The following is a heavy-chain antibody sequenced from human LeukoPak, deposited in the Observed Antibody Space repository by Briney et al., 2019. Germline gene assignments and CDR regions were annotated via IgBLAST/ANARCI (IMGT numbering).Heavy chain of an antibody. CDR2: IYSGGST. CDR3: ARITTGTIDY. Sequence: GGSLRLSCAASGFTVGSNYMSWVRQAPGKGLEWVSVIYSGGSTYYADSVKGRFTISRDNSKNTLYLQMNSLRAEDTAVCYCARITTGTIDYWGQGTLVTVSS. D-gene: IGHD1-1*01. CDR1: GFTVGSNY. J-gene: IGHJ4*02. V-gene: IGHV3-53*01.